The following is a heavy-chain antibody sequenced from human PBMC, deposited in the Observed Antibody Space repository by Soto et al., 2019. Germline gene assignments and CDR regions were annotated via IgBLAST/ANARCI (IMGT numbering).Heavy chain of an antibody. J-gene: IGHJ4*02. D-gene: IGHD1-20*01. CDR3: AFSIYGGWLTGSYYDD. Sequence: QITLKESGHTLVKPTQTLTLTCNFSGFSLSTNGAGVGWIRQPPAKALQWLAVVYWDDDKRYSPSLKSRLTITKDNSKAQVVLTMTNMVRVHTAPYCCAFSIYGGWLTGSYYDDWGAGALVPVSS. CDR2: VYWDDDK. V-gene: IGHV2-5*02. CDR1: GFSLSTNGAG.